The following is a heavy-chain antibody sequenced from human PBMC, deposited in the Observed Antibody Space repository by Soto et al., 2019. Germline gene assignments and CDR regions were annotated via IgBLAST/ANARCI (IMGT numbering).Heavy chain of an antibody. D-gene: IGHD4-17*01. J-gene: IGHJ4*02. CDR3: AREINYGDYPYYFDY. Sequence: EVQLVESGGGLVQPGGSLRLSCAASGFTFSSYSMNWVRQAPGKGLEWVSYISSSSSTIYYADSVKGRFTISRDNAKNSLYLQMNSLRDEDTAVYYCAREINYGDYPYYFDYWGQGTLVTVSS. CDR2: ISSSSSTI. V-gene: IGHV3-48*02. CDR1: GFTFSSYS.